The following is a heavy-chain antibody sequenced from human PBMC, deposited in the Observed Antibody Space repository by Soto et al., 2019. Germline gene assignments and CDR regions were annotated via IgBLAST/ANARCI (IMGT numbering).Heavy chain of an antibody. D-gene: IGHD6-25*01. CDR2: ISWNSGSI. CDR3: AKDIGAAGRRFDY. J-gene: IGHJ4*02. Sequence: EVQLVESGRGLVQPGRSLRLSCAASGFTFDDYAMHWVRQAPGKGLEWVSGISWNSGSIGYADSVKGRFTISRDNAKNSLYLQMNSLRAEDTALYYCAKDIGAAGRRFDYWGQGTLVTVSS. V-gene: IGHV3-9*01. CDR1: GFTFDDYA.